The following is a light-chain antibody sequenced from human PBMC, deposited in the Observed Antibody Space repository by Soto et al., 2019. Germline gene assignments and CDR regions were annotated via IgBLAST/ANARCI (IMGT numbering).Light chain of an antibody. CDR3: QQYGNSPYT. V-gene: IGKV3-20*01. J-gene: IGKJ2*01. Sequence: EIVLTQSPGTLYLSPGERATLSCRASQSVSSSYLAWFQQKPGQAPKLLIYGASSRATGIPDRFSGSESGTDFTLTISRLEPEDFAVYYCQQYGNSPYTFGQGTKLEIK. CDR2: GAS. CDR1: QSVSSSY.